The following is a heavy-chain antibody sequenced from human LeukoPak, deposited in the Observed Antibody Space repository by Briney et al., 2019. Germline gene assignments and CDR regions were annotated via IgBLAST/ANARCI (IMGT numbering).Heavy chain of an antibody. V-gene: IGHV3-48*03. CDR2: ISSSGSTI. CDR3: ARDNYDSSGYYFD. J-gene: IGHJ4*02. Sequence: GGSLRLSCAAPGFTFSSYEMNWVRQAPGKGLEWVSYISSSGSTIYYADSVKGRFTISRDNAKNSLYLQMNSLRAEDTAVYYCARDNYDSSGYYFDWGQGTLVTVSS. D-gene: IGHD3-22*01. CDR1: GFTFSSYE.